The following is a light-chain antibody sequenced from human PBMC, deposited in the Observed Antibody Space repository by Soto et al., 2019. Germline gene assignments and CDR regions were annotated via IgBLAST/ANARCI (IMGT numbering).Light chain of an antibody. J-gene: IGKJ5*01. Sequence: EVVLTQSPVTLSLSPGERATLSCRSSQSFRGLLAWYHQKPGQAPRLLIYDAYNRATGIPPRFSGSGSGTDFTLTISSLEPEDSAVYYCQQRHMWPITFGQGTRLEIK. V-gene: IGKV3-11*01. CDR3: QQRHMWPIT. CDR2: DAY. CDR1: QSFRGL.